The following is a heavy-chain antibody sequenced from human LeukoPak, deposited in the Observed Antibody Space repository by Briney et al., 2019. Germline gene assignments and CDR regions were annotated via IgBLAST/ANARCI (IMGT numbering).Heavy chain of an antibody. CDR3: AREEALYGMDV. J-gene: IGHJ6*02. CDR1: GYTFTSYY. V-gene: IGHV1-46*01. Sequence: ASVKVSCKASGYTFTSYYMHWERQAPGQGLEWMGIINPSGGSTSYAQKFQGRVTMTRDTSTSTVYMELSSLRSEDTAVYYCAREEALYGMDVWGQGTTVTVSS. CDR2: INPSGGST.